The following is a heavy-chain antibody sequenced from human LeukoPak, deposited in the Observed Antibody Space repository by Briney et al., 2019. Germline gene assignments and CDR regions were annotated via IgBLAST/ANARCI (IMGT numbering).Heavy chain of an antibody. CDR2: IGTVGDT. J-gene: IGHJ3*02. Sequence: GGSLRLSCAASGFTFSSYDMHWVRQVTGKGLEWVSGIGTVGDTYYPGSVKGRFTISRENAKNSLNLQMNSLRAGDTAVYYCARARDCGDYVNDAFDIWGQGTMVTVSS. CDR3: ARARDCGDYVNDAFDI. D-gene: IGHD4-17*01. V-gene: IGHV3-13*01. CDR1: GFTFSSYD.